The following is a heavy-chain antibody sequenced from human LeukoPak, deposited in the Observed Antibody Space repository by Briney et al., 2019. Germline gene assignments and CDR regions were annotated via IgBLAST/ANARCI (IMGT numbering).Heavy chain of an antibody. J-gene: IGHJ5*02. CDR1: GFTFSSYA. V-gene: IGHV3-23*01. CDR2: ISGSGGST. D-gene: IGHD2-15*01. CDR3: AKDRDIVVVVAGSAFDP. Sequence: GASLRLSCAASGFTFSSYAMSWVRQAPVKGLEWVSAISGSGGSTYYADSVKGRFTISRDNSKNTLYLQMNSLRAEDTAVYYCAKDRDIVVVVAGSAFDPWGQGTLVTVSS.